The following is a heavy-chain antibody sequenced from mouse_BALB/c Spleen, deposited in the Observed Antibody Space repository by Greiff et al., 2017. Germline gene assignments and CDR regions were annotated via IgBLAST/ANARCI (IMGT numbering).Heavy chain of an antibody. V-gene: IGHV2-9*02. CDR2: IWAGGST. D-gene: IGHD2-4*01. CDR3: ARDRPAPLYDYDVDYAMDY. Sequence: QVQLKQSGPGLVAPSQSLSITCTVSGFSLTSYGVHWVRQPPGKGLEWLGVIWAGGSTNYNSALMSRLSISKDNSKSQVFLKMNSLQTDDTAMYYCARDRPAPLYDYDVDYAMDYWGQGTSVTVSS. CDR1: GFSLTSYG. J-gene: IGHJ4*01.